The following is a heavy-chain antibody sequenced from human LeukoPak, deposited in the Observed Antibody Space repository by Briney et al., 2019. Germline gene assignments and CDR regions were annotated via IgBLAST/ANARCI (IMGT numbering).Heavy chain of an antibody. D-gene: IGHD3-22*01. J-gene: IGHJ5*02. Sequence: PGGSLRLSCAASGFTFSSYAMSWVRQAPGQGLEWVSAISGSGGSTYYADSVKGRFTISRDNSKNTLYLQMNSLRAEDTAVYYCAKDKTYYYDSSGYYFSWGQGTLVTVSS. CDR1: GFTFSSYA. CDR2: ISGSGGST. CDR3: AKDKTYYYDSSGYYFS. V-gene: IGHV3-23*01.